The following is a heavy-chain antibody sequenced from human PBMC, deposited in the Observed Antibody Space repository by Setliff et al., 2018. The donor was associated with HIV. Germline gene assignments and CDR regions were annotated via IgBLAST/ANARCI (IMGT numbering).Heavy chain of an antibody. V-gene: IGHV4-4*07. Sequence: PSETLSLTCTSSGASISGYYWSWIRQPAGKGLEWMGRMHTSGNTNYNPSLKSRVTMSVDTSKNQFSLRLSSVTAAATAVYYCARDQKGYSYGYFDSWGQGTLVTVSS. CDR1: GASISGYY. J-gene: IGHJ4*02. D-gene: IGHD5-18*01. CDR2: MHTSGNT. CDR3: ARDQKGYSYGYFDS.